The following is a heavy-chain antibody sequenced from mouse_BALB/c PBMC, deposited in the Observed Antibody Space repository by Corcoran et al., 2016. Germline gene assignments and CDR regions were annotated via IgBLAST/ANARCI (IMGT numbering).Heavy chain of an antibody. CDR1: GYTFSSYW. V-gene: IGHV1-9*01. CDR2: ILPGSGST. Sequence: QVQLQQSGAELMKPGSSVKISCKATGYTFSSYWIEWVKQRPGHGLDWIGEILPGSGSTNYNEKFKGKATFTADTSSNTAYMQLSSLTSEDSAVYYCARNYGSSYDWYFDVWGAGTTVTVSS. CDR3: ARNYGSSYDWYFDV. J-gene: IGHJ1*01. D-gene: IGHD1-1*01.